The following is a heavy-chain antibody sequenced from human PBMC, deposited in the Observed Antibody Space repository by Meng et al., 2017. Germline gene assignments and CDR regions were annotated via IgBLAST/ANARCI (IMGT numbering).Heavy chain of an antibody. J-gene: IGHJ4*02. CDR2: IIPIFGTA. Sequence: GLVGESGAEVKKPGSWVKGSCKASGGTFNSHAISWVRQAPGQGLEWMGGIIPIFGTANYAQKFQGRVTITADESTSTAYMELSSLRSEDTAVYYCARDDYSNYLPFDYWGQGTLVTVSS. CDR1: GGTFNSHA. V-gene: IGHV1-69*01. CDR3: ARDDYSNYLPFDY. D-gene: IGHD4-11*01.